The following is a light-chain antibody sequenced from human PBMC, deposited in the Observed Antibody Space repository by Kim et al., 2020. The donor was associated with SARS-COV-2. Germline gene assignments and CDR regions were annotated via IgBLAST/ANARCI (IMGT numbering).Light chain of an antibody. CDR3: QQYNDWPLIT. Sequence: SPGERVTRSCRASQSVRNNLAWYQQRPGQAPRLLIYGASTRATDISARFSGSGSGTEFTLTIRSLQSDDLAVYYCQQYNDWPLITFGGGTKVDIK. J-gene: IGKJ4*01. CDR1: QSVRNN. CDR2: GAS. V-gene: IGKV3-15*01.